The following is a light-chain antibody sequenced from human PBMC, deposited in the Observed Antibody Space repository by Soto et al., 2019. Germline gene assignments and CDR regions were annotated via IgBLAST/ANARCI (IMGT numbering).Light chain of an antibody. Sequence: EIVLTQSPATLSSSPGERVTLSCRASQSVSSNLAWYQQKPGQAPRLLIYGASIRATGIPARFSGSGSETDFTLTISSLEPEDSAVYYCQQRSNWPSLTFGGGTKVDIK. V-gene: IGKV3-11*01. J-gene: IGKJ4*01. CDR2: GAS. CDR3: QQRSNWPSLT. CDR1: QSVSSN.